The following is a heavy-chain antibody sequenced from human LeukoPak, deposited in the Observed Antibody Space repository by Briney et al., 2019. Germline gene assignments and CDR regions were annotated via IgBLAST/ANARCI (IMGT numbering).Heavy chain of an antibody. CDR1: GFTFSTYS. V-gene: IGHV3-48*01. Sequence: GGSLRLSCAASGFTFSTYSMNWVRQAPGKGLEWVSYISSSSSPIYYADSVKGRFTISRDNAKNSLYLQMNSLRAEDTAVYYCARSKRNGFDIWGQGTMVTVSS. J-gene: IGHJ3*02. CDR3: ARSKRNGFDI. CDR2: ISSSSSPI.